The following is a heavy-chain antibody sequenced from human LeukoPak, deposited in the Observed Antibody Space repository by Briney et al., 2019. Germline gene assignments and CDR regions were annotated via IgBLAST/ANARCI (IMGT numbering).Heavy chain of an antibody. V-gene: IGHV4-59*08. D-gene: IGHD3-10*01. CDR1: GGSISSYY. CDR2: IYYSGST. CDR3: ARHLGVRPFDY. J-gene: IGHJ4*02. Sequence: KPSETLSLTCTVSGGSISSYYWSWIRQPPGKGLEWIGYIYYSGSTNYNPSLKSRVTISVDTSKNQFSLKLSSVTAADTAVYYCARHLGVRPFDYWGQGTLVTVSS.